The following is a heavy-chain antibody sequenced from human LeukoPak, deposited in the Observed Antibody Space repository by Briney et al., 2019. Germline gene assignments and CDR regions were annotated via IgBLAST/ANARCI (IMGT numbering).Heavy chain of an antibody. CDR2: INTDGSST. CDR3: ARDLVVVPATSYYMDV. J-gene: IGHJ6*03. V-gene: IGHV3-74*01. D-gene: IGHD2-2*01. Sequence: SGGSLRLSCAASGFTFSSYWMHWVRQAPGKGLVWVSRINTDGSSTSYADSVKGRFTISRDNAKNTLYLQMNSLRAEDTAVYYCARDLVVVPATSYYMDVWGKGTTVTVSS. CDR1: GFTFSSYW.